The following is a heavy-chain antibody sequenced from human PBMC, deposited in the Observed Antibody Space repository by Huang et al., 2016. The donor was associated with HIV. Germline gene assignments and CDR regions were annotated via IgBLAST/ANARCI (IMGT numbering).Heavy chain of an antibody. J-gene: IGHJ4*02. Sequence: QVHLVQSGAEVRVPGASVKVSCEASGYSFASYDINWVRQATGQGLEWMGWMNPNSGNTGYAQKFQGRVIMTRNTSISTAYMELSSLRSEDTAKYFCVRGWYIAALPYFDYWGQGTLVTVSS. D-gene: IGHD6-6*01. CDR2: MNPNSGNT. CDR1: GYSFASYD. V-gene: IGHV1-8*01. CDR3: VRGWYIAALPYFDY.